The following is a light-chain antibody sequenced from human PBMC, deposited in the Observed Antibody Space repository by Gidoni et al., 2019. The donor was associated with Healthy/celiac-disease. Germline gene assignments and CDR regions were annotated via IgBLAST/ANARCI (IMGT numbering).Light chain of an antibody. CDR1: QSLSSY. V-gene: IGKV1-39*01. Sequence: DMQMNQAPSTLSASVGDRVTITCRASQSLSSYLNWYQQKPGNAPKLLIYAASRLQSGVPSRFSGSGSGTDFTLTISSLQPEYFATYYCQQSYSTPPLTFGGGTKLEIK. CDR3: QQSYSTPPLT. CDR2: AAS. J-gene: IGKJ4*01.